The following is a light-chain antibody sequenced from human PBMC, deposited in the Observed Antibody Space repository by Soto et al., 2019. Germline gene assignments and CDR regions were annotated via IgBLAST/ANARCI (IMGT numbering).Light chain of an antibody. J-gene: IGLJ2*01. Sequence: QSALTQPASVSGSPGQSITISCPGTSSDVGGYNYVSWYQQHPGKAPKLMIYDVSNRPSGVSNRFSGSKSGNTASLTISGLQAEDEADYYCSSYTTSGSLVFGGGTKLIVL. CDR2: DVS. CDR3: SSYTTSGSLV. V-gene: IGLV2-14*01. CDR1: SSDVGGYNY.